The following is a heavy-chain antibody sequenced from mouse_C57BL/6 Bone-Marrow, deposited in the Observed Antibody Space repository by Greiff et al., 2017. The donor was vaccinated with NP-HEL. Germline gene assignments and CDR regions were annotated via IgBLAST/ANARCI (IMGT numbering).Heavy chain of an antibody. J-gene: IGHJ2*01. CDR2: INPSSGYT. V-gene: IGHV1-4*01. CDR1: GYTFTSYT. Sequence: QVQLQQSGAELARPGASVKMSCKASGYTFTSYTMHWVKQRPGRGLEWIGYINPSSGYTKYNQKFKDKATLTADKSSSTAYMQLSSLTSEDSAVYYCARDVSYGSSFDYWGQGTTLTVSS. D-gene: IGHD1-1*01. CDR3: ARDVSYGSSFDY.